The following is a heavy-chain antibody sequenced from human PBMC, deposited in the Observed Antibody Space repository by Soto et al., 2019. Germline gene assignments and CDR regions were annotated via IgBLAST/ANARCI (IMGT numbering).Heavy chain of an antibody. V-gene: IGHV3-30*18. CDR2: ISYDGSNK. J-gene: IGHJ6*03. Sequence: GGSLRLSCAASGFTFSSYGMHWVRQAPGKGLEWVAVISYDGSNKYYADSVKGRFTISRDNSKNTLYLQMNSLRAEDTAVYYCAKDARNWNYYYYYYMDVWGKGTTVTVSS. CDR3: AKDARNWNYYYYYYMDV. CDR1: GFTFSSYG. D-gene: IGHD1-1*01.